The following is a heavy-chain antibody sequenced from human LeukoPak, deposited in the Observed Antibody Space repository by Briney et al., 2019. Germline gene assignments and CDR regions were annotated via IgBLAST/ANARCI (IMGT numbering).Heavy chain of an antibody. D-gene: IGHD5-18*01. CDR3: AKETWIQLWLDY. CDR1: GVTFSSYA. V-gene: IGHV3-23*01. CDR2: ISGNGGST. Sequence: GGSLRLSCAASGVTFSSYAMSWVRQAPGKGLEWVLAISGNGGSTYYADSVKGRFTISRDNSKNTLYLQMNSLRAEDTAVYYCAKETWIQLWLDYWGQGTLVTVSS. J-gene: IGHJ4*02.